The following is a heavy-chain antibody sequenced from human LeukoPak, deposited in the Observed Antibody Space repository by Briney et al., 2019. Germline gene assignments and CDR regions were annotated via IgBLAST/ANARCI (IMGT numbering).Heavy chain of an antibody. CDR3: ARVRVAAAVNWFDP. V-gene: IGHV4-59*12. CDR1: GGSISSYY. CDR2: IYYSGST. D-gene: IGHD6-13*01. Sequence: KSSETLSLTCTVSGGSISSYYWSWIRQPPGKGLEWIGYIYYSGSTNYNPSLKSRVTISVDTSKNQFSLKLSSVTAADTAVYYCARVRVAAAVNWFDPWGQGTLVTVSS. J-gene: IGHJ5*02.